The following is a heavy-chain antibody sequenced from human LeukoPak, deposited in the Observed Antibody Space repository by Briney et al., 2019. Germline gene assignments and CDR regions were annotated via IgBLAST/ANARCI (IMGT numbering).Heavy chain of an antibody. CDR3: ARGMGQLLPMYYFDY. CDR2: ISYDGGNK. J-gene: IGHJ4*02. Sequence: GGSLRLSCAASGFTFSSYAMHWVRQAPGKGLEWVAVISYDGGNKYYADSVKGRFTISRDNSKNTLYLQMNSLRAEDTAVYFCARGMGQLLPMYYFDYWGQGTLVTVSS. CDR1: GFTFSSYA. V-gene: IGHV3-30-3*01. D-gene: IGHD2-2*01.